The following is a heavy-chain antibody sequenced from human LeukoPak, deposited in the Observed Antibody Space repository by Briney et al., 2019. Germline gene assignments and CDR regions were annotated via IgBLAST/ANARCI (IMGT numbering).Heavy chain of an antibody. CDR1: GFTFSSYG. J-gene: IGHJ6*02. CDR2: ISYDGSNK. Sequence: GRSLRLSCAASGFTFSSYGMHWVRQAPGKGLEWVAVISYDGSNKYYADSVKGRFTISRDNSKNTLYLQMNSLRAEDTAVYYCAKGPYSSGPFYYYGMDVWGQGTTVTVSS. CDR3: AKGPYSSGPFYYYGMDV. V-gene: IGHV3-30*18. D-gene: IGHD6-19*01.